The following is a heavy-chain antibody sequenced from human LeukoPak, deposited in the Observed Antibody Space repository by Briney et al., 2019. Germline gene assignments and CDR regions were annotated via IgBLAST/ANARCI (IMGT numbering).Heavy chain of an antibody. J-gene: IGHJ3*02. V-gene: IGHV3-30*02. Sequence: GGSLRLSCSASAFTFNSYGMHWVRQAPGKGLEWVAFIRYDGSKSYFVDSVKGRFALSRDNSKSTLYLQMSSLRPEDTAVYFCAKDGGSGSYFAFDIWGQGTMVTVSS. CDR3: AKDGGSGSYFAFDI. D-gene: IGHD1-26*01. CDR1: AFTFNSYG. CDR2: IRYDGSKS.